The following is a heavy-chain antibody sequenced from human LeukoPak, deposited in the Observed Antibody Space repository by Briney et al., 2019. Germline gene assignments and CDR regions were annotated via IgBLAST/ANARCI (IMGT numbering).Heavy chain of an antibody. V-gene: IGHV1-3*04. D-gene: IGHD4-23*01. Sequence: ASVKVSCKASGYTFTSYAIHWVRQAPGQRLECMGWINTGNGNTKYSQKFQGRVTMTTDTSTSTAYMELRSLRSDDTAVYYCAREDYGGNLIDYWGQGTLVTVSS. CDR1: GYTFTSYA. CDR3: AREDYGGNLIDY. J-gene: IGHJ4*02. CDR2: INTGNGNT.